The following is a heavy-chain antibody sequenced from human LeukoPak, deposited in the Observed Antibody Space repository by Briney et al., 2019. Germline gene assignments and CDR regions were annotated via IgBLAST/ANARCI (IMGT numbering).Heavy chain of an antibody. D-gene: IGHD3-10*01. Sequence: SGGSLRLSCAASGFTFSSNAMSWVRQAPGKGLEWVSAMSGSGESTSYADSVKGRFTISRDNSKNTLYLQVNSLRSEDTAVYYCARDPQITVVWGAFFDYWGQGTLVTVSS. CDR1: GFTFSSNA. J-gene: IGHJ4*02. CDR2: MSGSGEST. CDR3: ARDPQITVVWGAFFDY. V-gene: IGHV3-23*01.